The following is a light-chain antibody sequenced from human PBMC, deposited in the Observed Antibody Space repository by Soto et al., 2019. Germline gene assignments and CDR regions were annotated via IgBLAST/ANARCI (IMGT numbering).Light chain of an antibody. V-gene: IGKV1-5*01. Sequence: IQMTQSPSPLSASVGDRVTITCRASQNVTTWLAWYQHKPGKAPKLLLYDVSNLESGVPSRFSGSGSGTEFTLTISSMQPDDFATFYCQQYNGYSRTFGQGTKVDIK. CDR1: QNVTTW. J-gene: IGKJ1*01. CDR3: QQYNGYSRT. CDR2: DVS.